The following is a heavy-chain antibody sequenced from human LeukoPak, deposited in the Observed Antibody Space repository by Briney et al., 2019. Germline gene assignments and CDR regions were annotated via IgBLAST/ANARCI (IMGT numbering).Heavy chain of an antibody. Sequence: PGGSLRLSCAASGFTFRSYDMHWVRQAPGKGLQWVAVISYDGSNKHHTDSVKGRFTISRDNSKNTLYLQMNSLRAEDTAVYYCAKDSEIAAAGSYWYFDLWGRGTLVTVSS. CDR3: AKDSEIAAAGSYWYFDL. J-gene: IGHJ2*01. CDR2: ISYDGSNK. CDR1: GFTFRSYD. V-gene: IGHV3-30*18. D-gene: IGHD6-13*01.